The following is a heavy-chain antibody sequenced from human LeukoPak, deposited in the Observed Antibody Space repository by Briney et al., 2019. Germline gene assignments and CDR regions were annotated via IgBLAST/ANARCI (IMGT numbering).Heavy chain of an antibody. CDR3: ARDREDGSPTDY. V-gene: IGHV1-18*01. D-gene: IGHD2-15*01. Sequence: ASVKVSCKASGYTFTSYGISWVRQAPGQGLERMGWISAYNGNTNYAQKLQGRVTMTTDTSTSTAYMELRSLRSDDTAVYYCARDREDGSPTDYWGQGTLVTVSS. CDR2: ISAYNGNT. CDR1: GYTFTSYG. J-gene: IGHJ4*02.